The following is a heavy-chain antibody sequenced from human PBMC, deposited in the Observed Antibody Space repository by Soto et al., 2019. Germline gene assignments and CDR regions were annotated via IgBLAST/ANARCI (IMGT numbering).Heavy chain of an antibody. D-gene: IGHD2-2*01. CDR2: IWYDGSNK. V-gene: IGHV3-33*01. Sequence: GGSLRLSCAASGFTFSSYGMHWVRQAPGKGLEWVAVIWYDGSNKYYADSVKGRFTISRDNSKNTLYLQMNSLRAEDTAVYYCASSTRSGYYGMDVWGQGTTVTV. CDR1: GFTFSSYG. J-gene: IGHJ6*02. CDR3: ASSTRSGYYGMDV.